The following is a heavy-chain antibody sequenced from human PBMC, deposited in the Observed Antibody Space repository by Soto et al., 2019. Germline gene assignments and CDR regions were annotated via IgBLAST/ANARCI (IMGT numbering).Heavy chain of an antibody. Sequence: GGSLRLSCAAPGFTFSSYGMHWVRQAPGKGLEWVAVISYDGSNKYYADSVKGRFTISRDNSKNTLYLQMNSLRAEDTAVYYCAKAPLGGSYLVWDYSGQGTLVTVSS. J-gene: IGHJ4*02. D-gene: IGHD1-26*01. V-gene: IGHV3-30*18. CDR1: GFTFSSYG. CDR3: AKAPLGGSYLVWDY. CDR2: ISYDGSNK.